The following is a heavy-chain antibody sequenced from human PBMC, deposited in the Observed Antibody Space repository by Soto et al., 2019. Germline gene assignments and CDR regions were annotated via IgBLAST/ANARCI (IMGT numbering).Heavy chain of an antibody. CDR3: ARKNKSGYFNWFDP. J-gene: IGHJ5*02. CDR2: IFPSDSDT. D-gene: IGHD3-22*01. V-gene: IGHV5-51*01. CDR1: GYRFTYYW. Sequence: GESLKISCRTSGYRFTYYWIAWVRQMPGKGLEWMGIIFPSDSDTRYSPSFQGQVTISADRSTSTVFLQWASLKASDTAVYFCARKNKSGYFNWFDPWGQGTLVTVSS.